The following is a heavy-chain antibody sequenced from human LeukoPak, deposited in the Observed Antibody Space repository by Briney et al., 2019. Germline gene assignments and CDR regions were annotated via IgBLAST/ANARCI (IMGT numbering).Heavy chain of an antibody. J-gene: IGHJ4*02. V-gene: IGHV3-23*01. CDR3: ESKGGHYYHFDA. D-gene: IGHD3-22*01. CDR2: VSNGGSST. CDR1: GFDFGTYA. Sequence: GGSLRLSCVASGFDFGTYAMSWVRQAPGKGPEWVSTVSNGGSSTYYADSVRGRFTVSRDNSKNTLYLQMNSPRAEDTATYYCESKGGHYYHFDAWGQGTLVTVSS.